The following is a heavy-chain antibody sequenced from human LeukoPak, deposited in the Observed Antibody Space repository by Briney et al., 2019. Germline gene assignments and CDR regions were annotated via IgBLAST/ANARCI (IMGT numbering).Heavy chain of an antibody. J-gene: IGHJ6*03. CDR3: AKDRDMDYYYYMDV. CDR2: IKQDGSEK. V-gene: IGHV3-7*03. CDR1: GFIFSSYW. Sequence: PGGSLRLSCAASGFIFSSYWMSWARQAPGKGLEWVANIKQDGSEKYYVDSVKGRFTISRDNAKNSLYLQMNSLRAEDTALYYCAKDRDMDYYYYMDVWGKGTTVTISS.